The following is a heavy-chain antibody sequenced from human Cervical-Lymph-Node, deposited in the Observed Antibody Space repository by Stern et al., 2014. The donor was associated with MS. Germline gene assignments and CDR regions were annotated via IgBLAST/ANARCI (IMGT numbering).Heavy chain of an antibody. V-gene: IGHV4-31*03. CDR3: ARVPYDFWSGYFLFDY. D-gene: IGHD3-3*01. Sequence: QLQLQESGPGLVKPSQTLSLTCTVSGGSISSGGYYWSWIRQHPGKGLEWIGYIHYSGSTYYNPSLKSRVTISVDTSKNQFSLKLSSVTAADTAVYYCARVPYDFWSGYFLFDYWGQGTLVTVSS. CDR2: IHYSGST. J-gene: IGHJ4*02. CDR1: GGSISSGGYY.